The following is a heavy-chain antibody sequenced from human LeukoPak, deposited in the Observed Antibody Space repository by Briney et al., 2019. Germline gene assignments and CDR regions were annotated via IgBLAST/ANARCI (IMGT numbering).Heavy chain of an antibody. J-gene: IGHJ3*02. Sequence: GGSLRLSCAASGFTFSSYAMHWVRQAPGKGLEYVSAIVSNAGSTYYADSVKGRFTISRDNSKNFLYLQMNSLRTEDTALYYCARSSGSYGRNAFDIWGQGTMVTVSS. CDR3: ARSSGSYGRNAFDI. CDR1: GFTFSSYA. V-gene: IGHV3-64*04. D-gene: IGHD3-10*01. CDR2: IVSNAGST.